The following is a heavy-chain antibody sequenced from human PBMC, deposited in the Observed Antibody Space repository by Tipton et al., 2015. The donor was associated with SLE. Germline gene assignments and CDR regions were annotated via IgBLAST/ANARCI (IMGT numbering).Heavy chain of an antibody. CDR1: GASIISHY. V-gene: IGHV4-59*11. Sequence: GLVKPSETLSVTCSVSGASIISHYWSWIRQPPGKGLEWIAYIYDSGSTSYNPSLKTRVTISVDTPKNQFSLKLTSVSAADTAVYFCARRTSPYNSSWHDAFDIWGQGTLVTVSS. CDR3: ARRTSPYNSSWHDAFDI. CDR2: IYDSGST. D-gene: IGHD6-13*01. J-gene: IGHJ3*02.